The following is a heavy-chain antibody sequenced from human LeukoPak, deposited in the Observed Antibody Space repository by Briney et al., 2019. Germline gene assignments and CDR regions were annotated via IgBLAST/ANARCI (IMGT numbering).Heavy chain of an antibody. CDR1: GFSFSSYS. D-gene: IGHD2-2*01. V-gene: IGHV3-30*09. J-gene: IGHJ4*02. CDR3: ATELIRRDIVVGPTGNDF. CDR2: ISSDGNSK. Sequence: PGGSLRLSCAASGFSFSSYSIHWVRQAPGKGLEWVAVISSDGNSKNFALSVKGRFAISRDNSKNTLFLQMNNLRSEDTALYYCATELIRRDIVVGPTGNDFWGQGTLVTVSS.